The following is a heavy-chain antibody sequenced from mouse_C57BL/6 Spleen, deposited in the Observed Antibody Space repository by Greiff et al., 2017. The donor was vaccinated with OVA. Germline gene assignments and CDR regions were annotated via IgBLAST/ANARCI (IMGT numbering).Heavy chain of an antibody. Sequence: VQLQQPGAELVKPGASVKMSCKASGYTFTSYWITWVKQRPGQGLEWIGDIYPGSGSTNYNEKFKSKATLTVDTSSSTAYMQLSSLTSEDSAVYYCARGGFITTVVAGGYYFDYWGQGTTLTVSS. J-gene: IGHJ2*01. CDR2: IYPGSGST. V-gene: IGHV1-55*01. D-gene: IGHD1-1*01. CDR3: ARGGFITTVVAGGYYFDY. CDR1: GYTFTSYW.